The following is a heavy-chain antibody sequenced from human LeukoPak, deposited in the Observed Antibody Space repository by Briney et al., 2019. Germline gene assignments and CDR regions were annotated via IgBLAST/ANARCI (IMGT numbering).Heavy chain of an antibody. J-gene: IGHJ4*02. Sequence: GGSLRLSCAASGFTSSSYAMSWVRQAPGKGLEWVSAISGSGGSTYYTDSVKGRFTISRDNSKNTLYLQMNSLRAEDTAVYYCAKDPCSSTSCYNDYWGQGTLVTVSS. V-gene: IGHV3-23*01. D-gene: IGHD2-2*01. CDR1: GFTSSSYA. CDR2: ISGSGGST. CDR3: AKDPCSSTSCYNDY.